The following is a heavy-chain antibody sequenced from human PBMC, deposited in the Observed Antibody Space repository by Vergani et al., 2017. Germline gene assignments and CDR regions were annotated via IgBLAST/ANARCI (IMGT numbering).Heavy chain of an antibody. Sequence: VQLVESGGGVVQPGRSLRLSCAASGFTFDDYAMHWVRQAPGKGLEWVSAISGSGGSTYYADSVKGRFTISRDNSKNTLYLQMNSLRAEDTAVYYCAKVGRRDYYDSPFDYWGQGTLVTVSS. J-gene: IGHJ4*02. CDR1: GFTFDDYA. CDR3: AKVGRRDYYDSPFDY. CDR2: ISGSGGST. D-gene: IGHD3-22*01. V-gene: IGHV3-23*04.